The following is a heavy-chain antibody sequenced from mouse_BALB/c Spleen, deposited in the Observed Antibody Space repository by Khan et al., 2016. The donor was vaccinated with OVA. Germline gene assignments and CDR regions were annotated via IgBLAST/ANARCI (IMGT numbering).Heavy chain of an antibody. V-gene: IGHV9-3-1*01. CDR1: GYTFTNYG. CDR2: ISTYTGET. J-gene: IGHJ4*01. CDR3: TNPSHFSYVMDY. Sequence: QVQLKESGPELKKPGQTVSITCKASGYTFTNYGMNWVKQAPGKALQWMGWISTYTGETTYADDFKGRFAFSLDTSADTANIQIHNHKNDETATDICTNPSHFSYVMDYWGQGTSVTVSS.